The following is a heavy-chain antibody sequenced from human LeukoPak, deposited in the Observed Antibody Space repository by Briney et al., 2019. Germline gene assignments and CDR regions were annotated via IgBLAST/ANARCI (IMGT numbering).Heavy chain of an antibody. Sequence: PSETLSLTCGVHGASFSAHFWNWIRQPPGKGLEWIGEINHSGSTNYNPSLKSRVTISVDTSKNQFSLKLSSVTAADTAVYYCARRGAAKLLWFGESNWYFDLWGRGTLVTVSS. V-gene: IGHV4-34*01. CDR3: ARRGAAKLLWFGESNWYFDL. CDR1: GASFSAHF. D-gene: IGHD3-10*01. J-gene: IGHJ2*01. CDR2: INHSGST.